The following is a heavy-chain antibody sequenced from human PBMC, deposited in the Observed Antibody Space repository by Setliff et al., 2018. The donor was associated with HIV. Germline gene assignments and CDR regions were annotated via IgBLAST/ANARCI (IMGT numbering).Heavy chain of an antibody. V-gene: IGHV4-4*09. CDR1: GGPITDYY. Sequence: SETLSLTCTVSGGPITDYYWSWVRPPPGKGLEWVGYIYSSVTPSSHPSLKNRVSMSLETSKKQFSLSRTSVTAADTAVYYCARHESLWFQELLGAYLDFWGQGMLVTVSS. D-gene: IGHD3-10*01. CDR3: ARHESLWFQELLGAYLDF. CDR2: IYSSVTP. J-gene: IGHJ4*02.